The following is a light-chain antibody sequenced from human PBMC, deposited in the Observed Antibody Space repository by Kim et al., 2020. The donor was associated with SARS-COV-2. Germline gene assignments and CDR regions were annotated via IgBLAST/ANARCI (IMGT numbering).Light chain of an antibody. J-gene: IGLJ1*01. CDR2: EVN. CDR3: SSYAGSNNYV. CDR1: SSDVGGYNY. Sequence: GQSITISCTGTSSDVGGYNYVSWYQQHPGKAPKRMIYEVNKRPSGVPDRFSGSKSGNTASLTVSGLQAEGEAEYYCSSYAGSNNYVFGTGTKVTVL. V-gene: IGLV2-8*01.